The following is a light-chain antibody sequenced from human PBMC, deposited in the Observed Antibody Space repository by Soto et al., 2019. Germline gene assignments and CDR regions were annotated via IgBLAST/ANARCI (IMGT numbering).Light chain of an antibody. Sequence: DIVMTQSPLSLPVTPGEPASISCRSSQSLLHSNGYNYLDWYLQKPGQSPQLLISLGANRASGVPARFSGSGSATDFTLNIARAEAEDFGVYYCMQALHSPYTFGQGTKLEIK. CDR1: QSLLHSNGYNY. CDR3: MQALHSPYT. V-gene: IGKV2-28*01. J-gene: IGKJ2*01. CDR2: LGA.